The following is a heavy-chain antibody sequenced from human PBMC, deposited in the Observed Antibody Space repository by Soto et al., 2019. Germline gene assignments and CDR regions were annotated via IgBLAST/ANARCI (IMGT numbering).Heavy chain of an antibody. CDR3: AKDFYDYVWGSYRPALFDY. CDR1: GFTFSSYA. J-gene: IGHJ4*02. Sequence: PGGSLRLSCAASGFTFSSYAVSWVRQAPGKGLEWVSAISGSGGSTYYADSVKGRFTISRDNSKNTLYLQMNSLRAEDTAVYYCAKDFYDYVWGSYRPALFDYWGQGTLVTVSS. D-gene: IGHD3-16*02. V-gene: IGHV3-23*01. CDR2: ISGSGGST.